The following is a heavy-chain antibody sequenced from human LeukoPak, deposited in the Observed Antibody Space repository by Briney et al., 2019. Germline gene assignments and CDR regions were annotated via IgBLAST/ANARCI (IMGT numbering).Heavy chain of an antibody. CDR2: IYHSGNT. CDR1: GGLISISTYY. CDR3: TRFITSVGDFNYDYMDV. Sequence: SETLSLTCTVSGGLISISTYYWGWIRQPPGKGLEWIGEIYHSGNTNYNPSLKTRVTVSIDKSKNQFSLKLSSVTAADTAVYYCTRFITSVGDFNYDYMDVWGEGTTVTVSS. J-gene: IGHJ6*03. D-gene: IGHD3-10*01. V-gene: IGHV4-39*07.